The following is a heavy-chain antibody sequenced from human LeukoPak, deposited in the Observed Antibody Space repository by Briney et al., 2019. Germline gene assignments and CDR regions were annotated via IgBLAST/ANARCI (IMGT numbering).Heavy chain of an antibody. Sequence: GGSLRLSCAASGFTFSSYGMHWVRQAPGKGLEWVAVISYDGSNKYYADSVKGRITISRDNSKNTLYLQMNSLRAEDTAVYYCAKDRARSGDYDFDYWSQGTLVTVSS. V-gene: IGHV3-30*18. D-gene: IGHD4-17*01. CDR3: AKDRARSGDYDFDY. CDR1: GFTFSSYG. CDR2: ISYDGSNK. J-gene: IGHJ4*02.